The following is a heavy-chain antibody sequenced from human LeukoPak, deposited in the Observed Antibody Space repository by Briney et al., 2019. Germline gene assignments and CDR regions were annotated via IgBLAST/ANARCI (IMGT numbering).Heavy chain of an antibody. CDR3: ARGTDMTPITGYYSFVY. V-gene: IGHV4-4*09. J-gene: IGHJ4*02. CDR1: GGSISGLY. CDR2: IYTSGRT. Sequence: SETLSLTCTVSGGSISGLYWSWIRQPPGKGLEWIAYIYTSGRTNYNPSLKSRVTISVDTSKNQFSLKLSSVTAADTAVYYCARGTDMTPITGYYSFVYWGQGTLVSVSS. D-gene: IGHD5-24*01.